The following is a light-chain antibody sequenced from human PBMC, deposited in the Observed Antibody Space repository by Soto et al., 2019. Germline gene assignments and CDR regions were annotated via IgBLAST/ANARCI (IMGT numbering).Light chain of an antibody. V-gene: IGKV3-20*01. CDR3: QQSDDSPGT. CDR2: GAS. Sequence: ELVLTQSPGTLSLSPGESAPLSCRASQSISSSYLAWYQQKPGQATRLLIYGASNRDTAIPDRVSGSGSGTDFTLTISRLEPEDFAVYYCQQSDDSPGTCGQGTKVDIK. CDR1: QSISSSY. J-gene: IGKJ1*01.